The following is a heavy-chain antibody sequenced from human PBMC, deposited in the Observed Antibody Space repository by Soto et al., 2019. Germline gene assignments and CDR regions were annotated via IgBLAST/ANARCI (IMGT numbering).Heavy chain of an antibody. D-gene: IGHD1-20*01. CDR1: GGTFSSYT. CDR2: IIPILGIA. Sequence: EASVKVSCKASGGTFSSYTISWVRQAPGQGLEWMGRIIPILGIANYAQKFQGRVTITADKSTSTAYMELSSLRSEDTAVYYCASVISITGSPGGLDYWGQGTLVTVSS. CDR3: ASVISITGSPGGLDY. J-gene: IGHJ4*02. V-gene: IGHV1-69*02.